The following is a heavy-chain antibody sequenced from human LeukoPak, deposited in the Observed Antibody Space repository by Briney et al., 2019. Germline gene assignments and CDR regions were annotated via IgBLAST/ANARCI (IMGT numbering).Heavy chain of an antibody. V-gene: IGHV4-61*02. CDR2: IYTSGST. D-gene: IGHD6-19*01. Sequence: SETLSLTCTVSGGSISSGSYYWSWIRQPAGKGLEWIGRIYTSGSTNYNPSLKSRVTISVDTSKNQFSLKLSSVTAADTAVYYCARRSSGWSPYFDYWGQGTLVTVSS. CDR1: GGSISSGSYY. CDR3: ARRSSGWSPYFDY. J-gene: IGHJ4*02.